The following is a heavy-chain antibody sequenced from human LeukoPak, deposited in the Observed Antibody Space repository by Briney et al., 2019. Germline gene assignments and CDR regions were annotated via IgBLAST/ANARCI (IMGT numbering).Heavy chain of an antibody. D-gene: IGHD3-9*01. V-gene: IGHV4-34*01. CDR1: GGSFSGYY. CDR2: INHSGST. CDR3: ASRRRRFSSYYDILTGYLPPFDY. J-gene: IGHJ4*02. Sequence: SETLSLTCAVYGGSFSGYYWSWIRQPPGKGLEWIGEINHSGSTNYNPSLKSRVTISVDTSKNQFSLKLSSVTAADTAVYYCASRRRRFSSYYDILTGYLPPFDYWGQGTLVTVSS.